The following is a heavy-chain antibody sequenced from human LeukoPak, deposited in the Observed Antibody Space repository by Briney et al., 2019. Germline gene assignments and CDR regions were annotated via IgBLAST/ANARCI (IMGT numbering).Heavy chain of an antibody. J-gene: IGHJ3*02. CDR1: GGSISSGGYY. D-gene: IGHD6-13*01. CDR3: ARLSVWAAAGTGAFDI. Sequence: SETLSLTCTVSGGSISSGGYYWSWIRQHPGKGLEWIGYIYYSGSTYYNPSLKSRVTISVDTSKNQFSLKLSSVTAADTAVYYCARLSVWAAAGTGAFDIWGQGTMVTVSS. V-gene: IGHV4-31*03. CDR2: IYYSGST.